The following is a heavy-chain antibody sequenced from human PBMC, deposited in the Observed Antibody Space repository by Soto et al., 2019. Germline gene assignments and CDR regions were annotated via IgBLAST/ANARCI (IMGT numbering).Heavy chain of an antibody. Sequence: PGGSLRLSCAASGFTLSTYGMHWVRQAPGKGLEWVAAMSYDGTKEYYADSVKGRFTISRDNSRNTLFLQLNSLRAEDTAVYYCAKEYGSTWSDHWGQGTLVTVSS. CDR3: AKEYGSTWSDH. J-gene: IGHJ4*02. D-gene: IGHD6-13*01. V-gene: IGHV3-30*18. CDR1: GFTLSTYG. CDR2: MSYDGTKE.